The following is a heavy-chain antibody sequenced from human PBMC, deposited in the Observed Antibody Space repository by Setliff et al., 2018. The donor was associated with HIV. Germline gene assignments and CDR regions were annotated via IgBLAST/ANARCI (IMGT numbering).Heavy chain of an antibody. V-gene: IGHV4-34*01. J-gene: IGHJ5*02. D-gene: IGHD3-10*01. CDR1: TESLTRYD. Sequence: SETLSLTCAVYTESLTRYDWAWIRQSPEKGLEWIGEIDDSGSIIYNPSLQSRVTMSVDASKNQFSLKVRSLTAADTGLYYCARVKSIKTTLVRLWPRFDLWGQGAQVTVSS. CDR3: ARVKSIKTTLVRLWPRFDL. CDR2: IDDSGSI.